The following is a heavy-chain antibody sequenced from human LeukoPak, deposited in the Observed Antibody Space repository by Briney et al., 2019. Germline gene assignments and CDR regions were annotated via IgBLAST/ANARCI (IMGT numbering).Heavy chain of an antibody. Sequence: GGSLRLSCAASGFTYSSYGMHWVRQAPGKGLEWVAAISFDARNENCADSVKGRFTISRDNSKNTLYLQMNSLGVEDTDVYYCARQGGNTAMVPDYWGQGTLVTVSS. V-gene: IGHV3-33*01. D-gene: IGHD5-18*01. CDR1: GFTYSSYG. CDR3: ARQGGNTAMVPDY. J-gene: IGHJ4*02. CDR2: ISFDARNE.